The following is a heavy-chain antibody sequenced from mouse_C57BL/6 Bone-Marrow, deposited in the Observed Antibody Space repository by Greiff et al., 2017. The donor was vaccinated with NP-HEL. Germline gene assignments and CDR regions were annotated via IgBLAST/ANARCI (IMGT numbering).Heavy chain of an antibody. V-gene: IGHV5-6*01. CDR3: ARQGEYYAMDY. CDR1: GFTFSSYG. J-gene: IGHJ4*01. CDR2: ISSGGSYT. Sequence: EVRLVESGGDLVKPGGSLKLSCAASGFTFSSYGMSWVRQTPDKRLEWVATISSGGSYTYYPDSVKGRFTISRDNAKNTLYLQMSSLKSEDTAMYYCARQGEYYAMDYWGQGTSSPSPQ.